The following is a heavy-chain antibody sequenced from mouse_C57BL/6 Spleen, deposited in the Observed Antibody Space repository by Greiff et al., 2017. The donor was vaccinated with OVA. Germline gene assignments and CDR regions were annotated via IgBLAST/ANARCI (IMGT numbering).Heavy chain of an antibody. CDR2: IYPGSGST. V-gene: IGHV1-55*01. CDR1: GYTFTSYW. J-gene: IGHJ2*01. D-gene: IGHD1-1*01. Sequence: QVQLQQPGAELVKPGASVKMSCKASGYTFTSYWITWVKQRLGQGLEWIGDIYPGSGSTNYNEKFKSKATLTVDTSSSTAYMQLSSLTSEDSAVYYCARWYYGLLLDYWGQGTTLTVSS. CDR3: ARWYYGLLLDY.